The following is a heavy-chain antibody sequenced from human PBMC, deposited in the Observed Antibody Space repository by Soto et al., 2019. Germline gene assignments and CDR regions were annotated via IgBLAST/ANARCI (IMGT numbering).Heavy chain of an antibody. D-gene: IGHD4-4*01. CDR1: GGTFSSYT. CDR2: IIPILGIA. V-gene: IGHV1-69*08. CDR3: ARDGYSLDAFDI. J-gene: IGHJ3*02. Sequence: QVQLVQSGAEVKKPGSSVKVSCKASGGTFSSYTISWVRQAPGQGLEWMGRIIPILGIANYAQKFQGRVTITAVKSTSTAYMELSSLRSEDTAVYYCARDGYSLDAFDIWGQGTMVTVSS.